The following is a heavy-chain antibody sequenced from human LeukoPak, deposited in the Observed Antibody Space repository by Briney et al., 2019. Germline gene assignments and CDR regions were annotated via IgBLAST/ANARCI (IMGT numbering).Heavy chain of an antibody. CDR3: ARDTVSAFDY. Sequence: GASVKVSCKASGDTFSSYAISGVRQAPGQGLEWMGGIIPMFGTTNYAQKFQGRVTITADESTSKAYMELSSLRSEDTAVYYCARDTVSAFDYWGQGTLVTVSS. J-gene: IGHJ4*02. CDR1: GDTFSSYA. D-gene: IGHD4-17*01. V-gene: IGHV1-69*13. CDR2: IIPMFGTT.